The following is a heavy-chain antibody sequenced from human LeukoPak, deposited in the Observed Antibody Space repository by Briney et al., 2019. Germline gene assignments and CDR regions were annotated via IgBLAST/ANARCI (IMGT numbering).Heavy chain of an antibody. D-gene: IGHD6-19*01. CDR1: GFTFSAYT. CDR3: ARAHSTGWQKFYYGMDV. J-gene: IGHJ6*02. Sequence: PGGSLRLSCAASGFTFSAYTMHWVRQAPGKGLQYASAISSNVGSTYFANSVKGRFTISRDNSKNTLYLQMDSLRPEDMAVYYCARAHSTGWQKFYYGMDVWGQGTTVTVSS. CDR2: ISSNVGST. V-gene: IGHV3-64*01.